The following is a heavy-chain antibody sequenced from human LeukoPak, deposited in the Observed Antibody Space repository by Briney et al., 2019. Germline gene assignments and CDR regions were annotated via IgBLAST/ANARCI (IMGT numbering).Heavy chain of an antibody. V-gene: IGHV4-38-2*02. CDR3: ARHGAESGWPADY. CDR2: IYHSGST. J-gene: IGHJ4*02. Sequence: SEPLSLTCTVSGYSISSGYYWGCIRQPPGKGLEWIGSIYHSGSTYHNPSLKSRVTISVDTSKNQFSLKLSSVTAADTAVYYCARHGAESGWPADYWGQGTLVTVSS. D-gene: IGHD6-19*01. CDR1: GYSISSGYY.